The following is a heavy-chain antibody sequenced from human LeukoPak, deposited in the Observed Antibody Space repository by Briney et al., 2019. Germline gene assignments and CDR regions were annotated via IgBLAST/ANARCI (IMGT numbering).Heavy chain of an antibody. CDR1: GFTFSSYW. J-gene: IGHJ6*02. Sequence: GGSLRLSCAASGFTFSSYWMNWARQAPGKGLEWVASINHNGSVNYYVDSVKGRFTISRDNAKNSLYLQMNSLRAEDTAVYYCARGYSSGWTYTGYYYGMDVWGQGTTVTVSS. CDR2: INHNGSVN. D-gene: IGHD6-19*01. V-gene: IGHV3-7*01. CDR3: ARGYSSGWTYTGYYYGMDV.